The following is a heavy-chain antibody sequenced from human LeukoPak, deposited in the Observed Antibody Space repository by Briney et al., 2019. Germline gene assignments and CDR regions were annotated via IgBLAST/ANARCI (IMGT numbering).Heavy chain of an antibody. J-gene: IGHJ4*02. Sequence: GGSLRLSCAASGFTVSSNYMSWVRQAPGKGLEWVSVIYVGGTTYYADSVRGRFTISRDNSKNTLYLQMSSLRAEDTAVYYCARDPDYGDNWGLGTLVIVSS. CDR2: IYVGGTT. CDR1: GFTVSSNY. V-gene: IGHV3-53*01. D-gene: IGHD4/OR15-4a*01. CDR3: ARDPDYGDN.